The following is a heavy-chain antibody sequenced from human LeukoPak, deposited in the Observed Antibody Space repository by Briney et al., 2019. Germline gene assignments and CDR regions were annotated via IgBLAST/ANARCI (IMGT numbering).Heavy chain of an antibody. CDR2: ISAYNGNT. CDR3: ARVSTTVVTPSVFDY. Sequence: GASVKVSCKASGYTFTSYGISWVRQAPGQGLEWMGWISAYNGNTNYAQKLQGRVTMTTDTSTSTAYMELRSLRSDDTAVYYCARVSTTVVTPSVFDYWGQGTLVTVSS. CDR1: GYTFTSYG. V-gene: IGHV1-18*01. D-gene: IGHD4-23*01. J-gene: IGHJ4*02.